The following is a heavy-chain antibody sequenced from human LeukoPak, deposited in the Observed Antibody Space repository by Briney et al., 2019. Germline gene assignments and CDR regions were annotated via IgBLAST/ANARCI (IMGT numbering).Heavy chain of an antibody. Sequence: PGGSLRLPYAASGITFSDYGMHWVRQAPGKGLEWVAVIWYDGSNKYYADSVKGRFTISRDNSKNALYLQMHSLRAEDTAVYYCARDGGGDLRYQYYYTDVWGKGTTVTVSS. CDR3: ARDGGGDLRYQYYYTDV. V-gene: IGHV3-33*01. J-gene: IGHJ6*03. D-gene: IGHD3-10*01. CDR2: IWYDGSNK. CDR1: GITFSDYG.